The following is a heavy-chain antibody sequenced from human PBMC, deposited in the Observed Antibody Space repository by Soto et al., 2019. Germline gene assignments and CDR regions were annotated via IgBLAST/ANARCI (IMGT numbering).Heavy chain of an antibody. Sequence: ASVKVSCKASGYTFTGYYMHWVRQAPGQGLEWMGWINPNNGGTNYAQKFQGRVTMTRDTSISTAYMEVSRLRSDDTAVYYCARGRNFYGSGEVDYWGQGTLVTAPQ. CDR2: INPNNGGT. J-gene: IGHJ4*02. D-gene: IGHD3-10*01. CDR1: GYTFTGYY. CDR3: ARGRNFYGSGEVDY. V-gene: IGHV1-2*02.